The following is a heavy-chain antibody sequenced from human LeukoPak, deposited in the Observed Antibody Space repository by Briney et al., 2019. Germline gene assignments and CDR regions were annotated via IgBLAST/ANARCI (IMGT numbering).Heavy chain of an antibody. J-gene: IGHJ4*02. CDR2: ISGSGGNL. V-gene: IGHV3-23*01. Sequence: GGSLRLSCALSGFTFSSFSMNWVRQAPGKGLEWDSSISGSGGNLYYADSVRGRFTISRDNSKNTLYLQMDSLRAEDTAVYYCAKDGGYDSDGYWGQGTLVTVSS. D-gene: IGHD5-12*01. CDR1: GFTFSSFS. CDR3: AKDGGYDSDGY.